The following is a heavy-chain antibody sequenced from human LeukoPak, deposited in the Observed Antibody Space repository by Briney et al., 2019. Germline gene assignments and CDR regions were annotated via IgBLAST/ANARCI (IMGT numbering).Heavy chain of an antibody. J-gene: IGHJ4*02. Sequence: PGGSLRLSCAASGFAFSSYWMTWVRQAPGKGLQWVANIKQDGSEKYYVDSVKGRFTISRDNAKNSLYLQMNSLRAEDTAVYYCARVGIHDYNDYYFDYWGQGTLVTVSS. CDR1: GFAFSSYW. CDR2: IKQDGSEK. D-gene: IGHD4-11*01. CDR3: ARVGIHDYNDYYFDY. V-gene: IGHV3-7*01.